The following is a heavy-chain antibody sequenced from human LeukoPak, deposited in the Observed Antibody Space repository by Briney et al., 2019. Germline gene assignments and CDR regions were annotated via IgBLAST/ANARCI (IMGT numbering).Heavy chain of an antibody. V-gene: IGHV3-21*06. J-gene: IGHJ4*02. CDR1: GFTFTSYA. Sequence: PGGSLRLSCAASGFTFTSYAMNWVRQAAGKGLEWVSSIDGTSSSTFYADSVQGRFTISRDNAKNSLYLQMNSLRAEDTAVYYCATRYCTRTNCYAFDYWGRGILDTVSS. CDR2: IDGTSSST. D-gene: IGHD2-2*01. CDR3: ATRYCTRTNCYAFDY.